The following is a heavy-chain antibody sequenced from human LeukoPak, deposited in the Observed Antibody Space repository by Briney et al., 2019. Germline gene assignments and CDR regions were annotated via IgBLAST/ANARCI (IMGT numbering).Heavy chain of an antibody. V-gene: IGHV4-61*02. D-gene: IGHD3-22*01. J-gene: IGHJ3*02. Sequence: SETLSLTCTVSGGSISSGSYYWSWVPQPAGKGLEWIGRIYTSGSTNYNPSLKSRVNMSVDTSKNQFSLKLSSVTAADTAVYYCATKYYDSSAHAFDIWGQGTMVTVSS. CDR3: ATKYYDSSAHAFDI. CDR1: GGSISSGSYY. CDR2: IYTSGST.